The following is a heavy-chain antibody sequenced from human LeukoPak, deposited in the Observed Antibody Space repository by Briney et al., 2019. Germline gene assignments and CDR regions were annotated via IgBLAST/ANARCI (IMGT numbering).Heavy chain of an antibody. CDR1: GGSISSSSYY. Sequence: PSETLSLTCTVSGGSISSSSYYWGWIRQPPGKGLEWIGSIYYSGSTYYNPSLKSRVTISVDTSKNQFSLKLSSVTAADTDVYYCARRRDSGSFVWGQGTLVTVSS. CDR3: ARRRDSGSFV. D-gene: IGHD1-26*01. V-gene: IGHV4-39*01. CDR2: IYYSGST. J-gene: IGHJ4*02.